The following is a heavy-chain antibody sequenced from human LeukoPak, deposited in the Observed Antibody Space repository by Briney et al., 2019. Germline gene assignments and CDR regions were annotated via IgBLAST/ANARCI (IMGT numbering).Heavy chain of an antibody. J-gene: IGHJ6*03. D-gene: IGHD4-11*01. Sequence: GSLRLSCAASGFTFSNAWMSWIRQPPGKGLEWIGYIYSSGSTNYNPSLKSRVTISVDTSKNQFSLKLSSVTAADTAVYYCARATVTSLDYYYYMDVWGKGTTVTVSS. CDR1: GFTFSNAW. CDR3: ARATVTSLDYYYYMDV. V-gene: IGHV4-59*01. CDR2: IYSSGST.